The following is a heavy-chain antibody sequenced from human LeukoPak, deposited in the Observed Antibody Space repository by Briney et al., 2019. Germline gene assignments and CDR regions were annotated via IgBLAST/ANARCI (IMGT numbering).Heavy chain of an antibody. J-gene: IGHJ6*03. CDR3: ARGVRGVIITPYYNMDV. D-gene: IGHD3-10*01. CDR1: GGSLSGYY. V-gene: IGHV4-34*01. Sequence: SETLSLTCAVSGGSLSGYYWTWIRQPPGKGLEWIGEINHSGSTNYNPSLKSRVTISVDTSKNQFSLKLSSVTAADTAVYYCARGVRGVIITPYYNMDVWGKGTTVTISS. CDR2: INHSGST.